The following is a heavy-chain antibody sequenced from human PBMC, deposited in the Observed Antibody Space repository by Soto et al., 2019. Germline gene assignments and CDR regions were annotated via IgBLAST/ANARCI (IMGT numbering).Heavy chain of an antibody. CDR3: ARDTGGDYADY. J-gene: IGHJ4*02. CDR1: GFTFSSYA. Sequence: QVQLVESGGGVVQPGRSLRLSCAASGFTFSSYAMHWVRQAPGKGLEWVAVISYDGSNKYYADSVKGRFTISRDNSKNTMYLQMNSLRAEDTAVYYCARDTGGDYADYWGQGTLVTVSS. CDR2: ISYDGSNK. D-gene: IGHD4-17*01. V-gene: IGHV3-30-3*01.